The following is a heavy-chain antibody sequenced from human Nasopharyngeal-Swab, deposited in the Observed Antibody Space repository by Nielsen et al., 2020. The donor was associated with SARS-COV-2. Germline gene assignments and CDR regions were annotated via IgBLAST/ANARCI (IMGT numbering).Heavy chain of an antibody. J-gene: IGHJ6*02. CDR1: GFIFSNYA. Sequence: GSLRLSCAASGFIFSNYAMTWVRQAPGKGPEWVSDIIGIASDTHYADSVKGRFTISRDNSKNTLYLQMNSLRADDTAVYYCAKALSANNWNYYYYGMDVWGQGTTVTVSS. D-gene: IGHD1-20*01. CDR3: AKALSANNWNYYYYGMDV. CDR2: IIGIASDT. V-gene: IGHV3-23*01.